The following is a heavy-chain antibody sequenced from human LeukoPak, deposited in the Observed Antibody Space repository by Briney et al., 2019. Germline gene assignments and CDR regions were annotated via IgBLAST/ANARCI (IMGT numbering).Heavy chain of an antibody. CDR3: ARAARGSPFDY. D-gene: IGHD6-6*01. CDR1: GGSFSGYY. Sequence: SETLSLTCAVYGGSFSGYYWSWIRQPPGKGLEWIGEINHSGSTDYNPSLKSRVTISVDTSKNQFSLKLSSVTAADTAVYYCARAARGSPFDYWGQGTLVTVSS. J-gene: IGHJ4*02. V-gene: IGHV4-34*01. CDR2: INHSGST.